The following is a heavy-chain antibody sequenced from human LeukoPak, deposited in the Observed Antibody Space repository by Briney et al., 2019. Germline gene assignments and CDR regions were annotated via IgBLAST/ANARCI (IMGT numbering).Heavy chain of an antibody. J-gene: IGHJ4*02. CDR2: ISGSGDNT. CDR1: GFTFSSYA. Sequence: GGSLRLSCAASGFTFSSYAMNWVRQAPGKGLEWVSAISGSGDNTYYADSVKGRFTISRDNAKNSLYLQMNSLRAEDTAVYYCAKDFIPDIVLMVYARGGFDYWGQGTLVTVSS. CDR3: AKDFIPDIVLMVYARGGFDY. V-gene: IGHV3-23*01. D-gene: IGHD2-8*01.